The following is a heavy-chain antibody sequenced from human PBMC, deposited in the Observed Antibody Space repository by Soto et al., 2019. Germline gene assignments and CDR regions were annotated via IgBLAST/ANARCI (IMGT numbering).Heavy chain of an antibody. CDR1: GFTFTSYG. V-gene: IGHV1-18*01. CDR3: AREISSSWYEGYGWFDP. Sequence: QVQLVQSGAEVKKPGASVKVSCKASGFTFTSYGISWVRQAPGQGLEWMGLIIAYNGNTHYAHKLQGRVTMTTDTSTSTAYMELRRLRSDDTAVYYCAREISSSWYEGYGWFDPWGQGTLVTVSS. CDR2: IIAYNGNT. D-gene: IGHD6-13*01. J-gene: IGHJ5*02.